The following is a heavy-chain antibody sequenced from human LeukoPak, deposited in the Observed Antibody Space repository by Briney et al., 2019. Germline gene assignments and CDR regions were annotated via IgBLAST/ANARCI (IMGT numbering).Heavy chain of an antibody. CDR3: AKDSSSWYYFDY. Sequence: GGSLRLSCVGSRFTFSSYWMSWVRQAPGKGLEWVANIKEDGSEIYYVASVKGRFTISRDNAKNSLYLQMNSLRAEDTALYYCAKDSSSWYYFDYWGQGTLVTVSS. V-gene: IGHV3-7*03. CDR1: RFTFSSYW. CDR2: IKEDGSEI. J-gene: IGHJ4*02. D-gene: IGHD6-13*01.